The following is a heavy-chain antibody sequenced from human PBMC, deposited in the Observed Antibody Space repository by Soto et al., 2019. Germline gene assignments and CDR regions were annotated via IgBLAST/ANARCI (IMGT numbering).Heavy chain of an antibody. V-gene: IGHV4-30-4*01. CDR3: ASAAVTTNGMDV. CDR1: GGSISSGDYY. Sequence: SETLSLTCTVSGGSISSGDYYWSWIRQPPGKGLEWIGYIYYSGSTYYNPSLKSRVTISVDTSKNQFSLKLSSVTAADTAVYYCASAAVTTNGMDVWGQGTTVTVSS. J-gene: IGHJ6*02. CDR2: IYYSGST. D-gene: IGHD4-17*01.